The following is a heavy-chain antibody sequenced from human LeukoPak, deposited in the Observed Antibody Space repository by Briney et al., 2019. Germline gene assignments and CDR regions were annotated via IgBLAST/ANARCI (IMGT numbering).Heavy chain of an antibody. CDR3: SKTKSPGNLFDP. V-gene: IGHV4-31*03. D-gene: IGHD1-1*01. Sequence: SETLSLTCTVSGGSISSGTSSWSWIRQHPGKGLEWLGYIFDSGYSYYNPSLKSRLSMSVDTSKNRFSLTLSSVTAADTAIYYFSKTKSPGNLFDPWGQGTLVTVFS. CDR2: IFDSGYS. J-gene: IGHJ5*02. CDR1: GGSISSGTSS.